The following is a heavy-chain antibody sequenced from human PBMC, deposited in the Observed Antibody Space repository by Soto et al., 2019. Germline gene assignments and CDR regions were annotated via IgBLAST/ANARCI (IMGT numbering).Heavy chain of an antibody. J-gene: IGHJ5*02. Sequence: QVQLVQSGAEVKKPGAAVKVSCKASGYSFSDYDINWVRQATGQGPEGMGWMNPNSGNTGYAQKFQGRVTMTRNTPINTAYMELSSLGSADTAVYYCARDDRYNWNDEGWFDPWGQGTLVTVSS. V-gene: IGHV1-8*01. CDR1: GYSFSDYD. CDR3: ARDDRYNWNDEGWFDP. CDR2: MNPNSGNT. D-gene: IGHD1-20*01.